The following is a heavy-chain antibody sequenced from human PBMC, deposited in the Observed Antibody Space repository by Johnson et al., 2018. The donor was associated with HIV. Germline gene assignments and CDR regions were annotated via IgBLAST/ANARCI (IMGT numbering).Heavy chain of an antibody. CDR1: GFIFSSYG. CDR3: ARGIAVSNWVDI. Sequence: QVQLVESGGGVVQPGRSLRLSCTTSGFIFSSYGMHWVRQSPGKGLEWVAFISYDGSNKYYADSVKGRFTISRDNSKNTLYLQMNSLRAEDTAVYYCARGIAVSNWVDIWGQGTMVTVSS. CDR2: ISYDGSNK. V-gene: IGHV3-30*19. D-gene: IGHD6-19*01. J-gene: IGHJ3*02.